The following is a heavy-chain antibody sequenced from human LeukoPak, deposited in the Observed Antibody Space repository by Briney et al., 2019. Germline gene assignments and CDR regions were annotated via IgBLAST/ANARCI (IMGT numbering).Heavy chain of an antibody. D-gene: IGHD2-2*01. Sequence: GGSLRLSCAASGFTFSSYGVHWVRQAPGKGLEWVAVISYDGSSEYYADSVKGRFTTSRDNSKNTLYLQMNSLRAEDTAVYYCAKDFSALVVPAATYYYYYGMDVWGQGTTVTVSS. CDR3: AKDFSALVVPAATYYYYYGMDV. CDR2: ISYDGSSE. CDR1: GFTFSSYG. J-gene: IGHJ6*02. V-gene: IGHV3-30*18.